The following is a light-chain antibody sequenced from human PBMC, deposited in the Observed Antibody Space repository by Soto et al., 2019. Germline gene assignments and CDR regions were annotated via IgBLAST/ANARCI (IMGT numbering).Light chain of an antibody. CDR3: QHYGTSPST. CDR2: SAS. Sequence: EILFTQSPATLSLSPGERATLSCTASESVSGTYVAWYQQKPGQAPRLLIYSASTRATGIPDRFSGSGSGTDFTLTISRLEPEDFAVYYCQHYGTSPSTFGRGTKVDIK. CDR1: ESVSGTY. V-gene: IGKV3-20*01. J-gene: IGKJ1*01.